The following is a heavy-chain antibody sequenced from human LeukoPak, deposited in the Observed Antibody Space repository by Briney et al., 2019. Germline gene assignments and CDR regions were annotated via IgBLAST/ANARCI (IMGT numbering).Heavy chain of an antibody. Sequence: PSETLSLTCTVSGGSISNYYWSWIRQPPGKGLEWIGYFDSSGTSNYNPSLKSRVTISVDTSKNQFSLKLSSVTAADTAVYYCARLDYYFGSGTSLWGRGTLVTVSS. CDR3: ARLDYYFGSGTSL. CDR2: FDSSGTS. J-gene: IGHJ4*02. CDR1: GGSISNYY. V-gene: IGHV4-59*08. D-gene: IGHD3-10*01.